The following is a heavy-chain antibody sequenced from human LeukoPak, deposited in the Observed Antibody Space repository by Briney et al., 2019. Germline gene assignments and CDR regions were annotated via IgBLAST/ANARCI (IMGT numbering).Heavy chain of an antibody. J-gene: IGHJ6*02. V-gene: IGHV4-59*01. D-gene: IGHD2-15*01. Sequence: SETLSLTCTVSGGSISSYYWSWIRQPPGKGLEWIGYIYYSGSTNYNPSLKSRVTISVDTSKNQFSLKLSSVTAADTAVYYCARDSGGRGRPNYYYYYGMDVWGQGTTVTVSS. CDR3: ARDSGGRGRPNYYYYYGMDV. CDR1: GGSISSYY. CDR2: IYYSGST.